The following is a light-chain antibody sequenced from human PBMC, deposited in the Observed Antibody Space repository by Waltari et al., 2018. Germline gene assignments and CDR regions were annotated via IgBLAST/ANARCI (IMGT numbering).Light chain of an antibody. CDR1: SPNLGRNT. V-gene: IGLV1-44*01. CDR3: SSHAGNNNVL. J-gene: IGLJ2*01. CDR2: SEN. Sequence: QSVLTQPPPVSGTPGQRVTISCSGSSPNLGRNTVNWYQQPPGTTPKPLIYSENVRPSGVPDRFSGSRSGTSASLAISGLQSDDEGDYYCSSHAGNNNVLFGGGTKLTVL.